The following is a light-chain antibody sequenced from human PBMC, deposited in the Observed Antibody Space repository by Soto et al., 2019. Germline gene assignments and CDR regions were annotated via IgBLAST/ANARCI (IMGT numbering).Light chain of an antibody. CDR2: GAS. J-gene: IGKJ2*01. CDR3: QQYGSSPMST. V-gene: IGKV3-20*01. CDR1: QSVSSSY. Sequence: EIVLTQSPGTLSLSPGERATLSCRASQSVSSSYLAWYQQKPGQAPRLLLYGASSRATGIPDRFSGSGSGTAFTLTISRLEPEDFAVYYCQQYGSSPMSTFGQGTKLEIK.